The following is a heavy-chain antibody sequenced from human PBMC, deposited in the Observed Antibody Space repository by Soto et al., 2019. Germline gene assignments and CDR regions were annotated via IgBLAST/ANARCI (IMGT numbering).Heavy chain of an antibody. CDR3: ARIATARGYYYYYGMDV. D-gene: IGHD1-26*01. J-gene: IGHJ6*02. Sequence: QVQLQESGPGLVKPSETLSLTCTVSGGSISSYYWSWIRQPAGKGLEWIGRIYTSGSTNYNPSLKGRVTMSVDTSKNQFSLKLSSVTAADTAVYYCARIATARGYYYYYGMDVWGQGTTVTVSS. CDR2: IYTSGST. V-gene: IGHV4-4*07. CDR1: GGSISSYY.